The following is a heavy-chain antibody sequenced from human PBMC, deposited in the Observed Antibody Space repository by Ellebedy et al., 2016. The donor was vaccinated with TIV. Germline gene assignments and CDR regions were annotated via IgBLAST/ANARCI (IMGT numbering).Heavy chain of an antibody. CDR3: ARVSNLKGADY. J-gene: IGHJ4*02. CDR2: INHGGST. V-gene: IGHV4-34*01. CDR1: GGSFNDYF. Sequence: MPSETLSLTCAVFGGSFNDYFWTWIRQPPGKGLEWIGEINHGGSTNYNPSLKSRVSISVDTSKNQFSLKLTSVTAADTAVYYCARVSNLKGADYWGQGTLVTVSS. D-gene: IGHD3-16*01.